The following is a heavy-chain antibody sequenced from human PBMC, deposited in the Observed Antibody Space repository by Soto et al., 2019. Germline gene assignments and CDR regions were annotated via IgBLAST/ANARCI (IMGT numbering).Heavy chain of an antibody. V-gene: IGHV3-64*01. CDR3: ARRARQDLSYMAV. J-gene: IGHJ6*03. CDR1: GFTLSGYA. Sequence: EVQLAESGGGLAQPGGSLRLSCAASGFTLSGYAMDWVRQAPGKGLEYVSGISSNGVGTYYANSVQGRFTISRDNSKNTVYLQMGSLRPEDMAVYYCARRARQDLSYMAVWGKGPTVTVSS. D-gene: IGHD6-6*01. CDR2: ISSNGVGT.